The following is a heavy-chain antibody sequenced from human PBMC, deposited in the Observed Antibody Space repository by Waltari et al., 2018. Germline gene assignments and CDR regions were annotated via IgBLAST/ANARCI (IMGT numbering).Heavy chain of an antibody. CDR3: ARQDCTGGVCYRYFDY. V-gene: IGHV4-34*01. CDR1: GGSFRVYY. J-gene: IGHJ4*02. Sequence: QVQLQQWGAGLLKPSETLSLTCAVYGGSFRVYYWRLIRQPPGKGLEWIGEINHSVSTNYNPSLKSRVTISVDTSKNQFSRKLSSVTAADTAVYYCARQDCTGGVCYRYFDYWGQGTLVTVSS. CDR2: INHSVST. D-gene: IGHD2-8*02.